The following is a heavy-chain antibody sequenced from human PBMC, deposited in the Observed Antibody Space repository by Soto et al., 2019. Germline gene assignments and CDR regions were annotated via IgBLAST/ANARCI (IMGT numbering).Heavy chain of an antibody. CDR2: INPSGGST. CDR1: GYTFTSYY. D-gene: IGHD3-22*01. CDR3: ASTEAVRNYYDSSGTLGH. Sequence: ASVKVSCKASGYTFTSYYMHWVRQAPGQGLERMGIINPSGGSTSYAQKFQGRVTMTRDTSTSTVYMELSSLSSYDTAVYYCASTEAVRNYYDSSGTLGHWG. J-gene: IGHJ1*01. V-gene: IGHV1-46*01.